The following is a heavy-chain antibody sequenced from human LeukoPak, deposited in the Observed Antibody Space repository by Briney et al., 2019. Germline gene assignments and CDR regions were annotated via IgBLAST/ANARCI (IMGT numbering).Heavy chain of an antibody. V-gene: IGHV4-4*09. CDR2: IFTSGST. D-gene: IGHD2-21*02. Sequence: PSETLSLTCTVSGGSISSYYWSWIRQPPGKGLEGIGYIFTSGSTNYNPSLKSRVTISVDTSKNQFSLKLSSVTAADTAVYYCARSIVVVTAARGVRYYYYMDVWGKGTTVTVSS. CDR1: GGSISSYY. J-gene: IGHJ6*03. CDR3: ARSIVVVTAARGVRYYYYMDV.